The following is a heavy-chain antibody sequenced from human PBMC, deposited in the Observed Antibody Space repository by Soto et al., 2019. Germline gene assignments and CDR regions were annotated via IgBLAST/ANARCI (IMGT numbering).Heavy chain of an antibody. J-gene: IGHJ5*02. CDR3: ARGNRAVGSSGFYNWFDP. V-gene: IGHV1-2*04. CDR2: INPNSGGT. D-gene: IGHD6-19*01. Sequence: QVQLVQSGAAVKKPGASVKVSCKASGYTFTGYYMHWVRQAPGQGLEWMGWINPNSGGTNYAQKFQGWVTMTRDTSIRPAYMERSMLRSNDTALYYCARGNRAVGSSGFYNWFDPWGQGTLVTVSS. CDR1: GYTFTGYY.